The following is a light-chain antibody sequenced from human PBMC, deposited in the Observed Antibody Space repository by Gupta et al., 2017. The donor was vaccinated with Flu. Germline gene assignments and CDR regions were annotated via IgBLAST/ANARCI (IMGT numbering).Light chain of an antibody. Sequence: DIQMTQSPSTLSASVGDRVTIACRASQSISSYLAWYQQKPGKAPKHLIYKASILESGVPSRFSGSGSGTEFTLTIGSLQPEDFATYYCQQYNSFLWTFGQGTKVEIK. CDR1: QSISSY. J-gene: IGKJ1*01. CDR3: QQYNSFLWT. V-gene: IGKV1-5*03. CDR2: KAS.